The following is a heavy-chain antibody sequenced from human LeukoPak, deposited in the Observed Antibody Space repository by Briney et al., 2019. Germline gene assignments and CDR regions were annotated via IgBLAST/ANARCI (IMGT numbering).Heavy chain of an antibody. CDR3: VKDLGSAITSALALDV. CDR1: GFTFTDYY. Sequence: GGSLRLSCAASGFTFTDYYMSWIRQAPGKGLEWVSYITNSGTTIYYADSVKGRFTISRDNAKNSLYLQMNSLRPDDSAVYYCVKDLGSAITSALALDVWGQGTTVTVSS. J-gene: IGHJ6*02. CDR2: ITNSGTTI. D-gene: IGHD2-15*01. V-gene: IGHV3-11*01.